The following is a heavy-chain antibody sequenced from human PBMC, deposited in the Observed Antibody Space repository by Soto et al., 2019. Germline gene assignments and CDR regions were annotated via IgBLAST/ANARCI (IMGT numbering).Heavy chain of an antibody. J-gene: IGHJ4*02. CDR1: GGTFSSHA. V-gene: IGHV1-69*13. Sequence: SVKVSCKASGGTFSSHAISWVRQAPGQGLEWMGGIIPIFGTANYAQKFQGRVTITADESTSTAYMELSSLRSEDTAVYYCTFSMDTAMVLFDYWGQGTLVTVSS. CDR2: IIPIFGTA. D-gene: IGHD5-18*01. CDR3: TFSMDTAMVLFDY.